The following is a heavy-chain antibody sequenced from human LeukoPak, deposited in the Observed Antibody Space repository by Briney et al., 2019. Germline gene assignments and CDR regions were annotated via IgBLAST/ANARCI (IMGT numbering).Heavy chain of an antibody. CDR1: GGSFSGYY. CDR3: ARIQLRFDP. Sequence: SETLSLTCAVYGGSFSGYYWSWIRQPPGKGLEWIGEINHSGSTNYNPSLKSRVTISVDTSKNQFSLELSSVTAADTAVYYCARIQLRFDPWGQGTLVTVSS. D-gene: IGHD1-1*01. CDR2: INHSGST. V-gene: IGHV4-34*01. J-gene: IGHJ5*02.